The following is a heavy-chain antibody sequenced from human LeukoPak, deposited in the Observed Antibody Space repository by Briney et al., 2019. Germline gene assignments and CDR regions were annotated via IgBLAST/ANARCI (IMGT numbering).Heavy chain of an antibody. CDR2: MNPNSGNT. D-gene: IGHD6-19*01. Sequence: GASVTVSFTASGYTFTSYDINWVRQATGQGLEWMGWMNPNSGNTGYAQKFQGRVTMTRNTSISTAYMELSSLRSEDTAVYYCARGKPIAVAGTRWFDPWSQGTLVTVAS. CDR3: ARGKPIAVAGTRWFDP. J-gene: IGHJ5*02. CDR1: GYTFTSYD. V-gene: IGHV1-8*01.